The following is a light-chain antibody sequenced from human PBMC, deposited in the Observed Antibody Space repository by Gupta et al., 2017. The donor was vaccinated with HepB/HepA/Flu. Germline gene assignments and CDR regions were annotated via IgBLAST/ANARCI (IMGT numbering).Light chain of an antibody. Sequence: QSALTQPASVSGSPGQSITLSCTGTSSDIGNYDLVSWYLQYPGRAPKLMIYEVSKRPSGVSNRFSGSKSGNTASLTISGLQAEDEADYYCCSYAGSSTSYVFGSGTKVTVL. V-gene: IGLV2-23*02. J-gene: IGLJ1*01. CDR3: CSYAGSSTSYV. CDR1: SSDIGNYDL. CDR2: EVS.